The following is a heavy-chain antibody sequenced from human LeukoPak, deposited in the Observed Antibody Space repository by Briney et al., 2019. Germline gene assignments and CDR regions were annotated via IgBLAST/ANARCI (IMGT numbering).Heavy chain of an antibody. CDR3: GRHEGGRFDP. Sequence: ASVNVSCKASGGTFSSYAISWVRQAPGQGLEWMGGIIPILGTANCAQKFQGRVTITADESTSTAYMELSSLRSEDTAVYYWGRHEGGRFDPWGQGTLVTVSS. J-gene: IGHJ5*02. V-gene: IGHV1-69*13. CDR2: IIPILGTA. D-gene: IGHD3-16*01. CDR1: GGTFSSYA.